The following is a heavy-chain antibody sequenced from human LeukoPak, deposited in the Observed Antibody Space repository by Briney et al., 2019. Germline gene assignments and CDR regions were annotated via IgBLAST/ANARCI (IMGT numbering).Heavy chain of an antibody. CDR3: AKDWFPYYYDSSGYPTPYFDY. Sequence: PGGSLRLSCAASGFTFSSYSMNWVRQAPGKGLEWVSSISSSSSYIYYADSVKGRFTISRDNAKNSLYLQMNSLRAEDTAVYYCAKDWFPYYYDSSGYPTPYFDYWGQGTLVTVSS. J-gene: IGHJ4*02. CDR2: ISSSSSYI. V-gene: IGHV3-21*01. CDR1: GFTFSSYS. D-gene: IGHD3-22*01.